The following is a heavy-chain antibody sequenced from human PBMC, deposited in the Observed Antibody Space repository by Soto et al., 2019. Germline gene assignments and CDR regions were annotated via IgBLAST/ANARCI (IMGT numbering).Heavy chain of an antibody. V-gene: IGHV4-39*01. Sequence: QLQLQESGPGLVKPSEALSLTCTVSGGSISSSSYYWGWIRQPPGKGLEGIGSIYYSGSTYYNPSLKSRVTISVDTSKNQFSLKLSSVTAADTAVYYCASALRFYQWRFYFDYWGQGTLVTVSS. D-gene: IGHD3-3*01. J-gene: IGHJ4*02. CDR1: GGSISSSSYY. CDR3: ASALRFYQWRFYFDY. CDR2: IYYSGST.